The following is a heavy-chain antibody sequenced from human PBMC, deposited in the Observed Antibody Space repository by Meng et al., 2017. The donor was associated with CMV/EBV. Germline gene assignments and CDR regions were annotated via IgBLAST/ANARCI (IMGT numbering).Heavy chain of an antibody. CDR1: GGSVSSGSYY. CDR3: ASLYCSSTSCYNDY. Sequence: SETLSLTCTVSGGSVSSGSYYWSWIRQPPGKGLEWIGYIYYSGSTNYNPSLKSRVTISVDTSKNQFSLKLSSVTAADTAVYYCASLYCSSTSCYNDYWGQGTTVTVSS. J-gene: IGHJ4*03. V-gene: IGHV4-61*01. CDR2: IYYSGST. D-gene: IGHD2-2*02.